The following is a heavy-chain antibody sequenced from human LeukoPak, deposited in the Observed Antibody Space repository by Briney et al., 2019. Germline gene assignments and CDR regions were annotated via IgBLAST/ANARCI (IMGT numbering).Heavy chain of an antibody. CDR1: GGTFSSYA. V-gene: IGHV1-2*02. J-gene: IGHJ2*01. Sequence: ASVKVSCKASGGTFSSYAISWVRQAPGQGLEWMGWINPNSGGTNYAQKFQDRVTMTRDTSISTAYMELSSLKSDDTAVYYCARPLTTSGWYFDLWGRGTLVTVSS. CDR3: ARPLTTSGWYFDL. CDR2: INPNSGGT. D-gene: IGHD1-14*01.